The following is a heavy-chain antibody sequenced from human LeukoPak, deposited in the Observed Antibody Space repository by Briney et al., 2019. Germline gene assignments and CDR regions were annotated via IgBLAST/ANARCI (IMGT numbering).Heavy chain of an antibody. CDR3: TRGAARYYDSSGYYSDFDY. CDR2: INPDSGGT. J-gene: IGHJ4*02. V-gene: IGHV1-2*02. D-gene: IGHD3-22*01. Sequence: GASVKVSCKASGGTFSSYAITWVRQAPGQGLEWMGWINPDSGGTNYAQKFQGRVTMTRDTSISTAYMELSRLRSDDTAVYYCTRGAARYYDSSGYYSDFDYWGQGTLVTVSS. CDR1: GGTFSSYA.